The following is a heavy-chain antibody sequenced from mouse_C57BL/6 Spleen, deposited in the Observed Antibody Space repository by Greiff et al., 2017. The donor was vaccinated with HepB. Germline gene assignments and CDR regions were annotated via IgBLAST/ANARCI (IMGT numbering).Heavy chain of an antibody. D-gene: IGHD1-1*01. J-gene: IGHJ1*03. CDR3: ARDGITTVVATEWYFDV. Sequence: EVKLMESGGGLVKPGGSLKLSCAASGFTFSSYAMSWVRQTPEKRLEWVATISDGGSYTYYPDNVKGRFTISRDNAKNNLYLQMSHLKSEDTAMYYCARDGITTVVATEWYFDVWGTGTTVTVSS. CDR2: ISDGGSYT. V-gene: IGHV5-4*01. CDR1: GFTFSSYA.